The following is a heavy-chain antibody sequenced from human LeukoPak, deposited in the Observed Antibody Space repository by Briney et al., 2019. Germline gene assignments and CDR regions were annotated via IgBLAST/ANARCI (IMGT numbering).Heavy chain of an antibody. Sequence: GGSLRLSCAASGFTFSSYSMNWVRQAPGKGLEWVSSISSSSSNIYYADSVKGRFTISRDNAKNSLFLQMNSLRVEDTAIYYCVRGGAGATASDVFDIWGQGTMVTVSS. CDR2: ISSSSSNI. CDR1: GFTFSSYS. J-gene: IGHJ3*02. D-gene: IGHD5-12*01. V-gene: IGHV3-21*04. CDR3: VRGGAGATASDVFDI.